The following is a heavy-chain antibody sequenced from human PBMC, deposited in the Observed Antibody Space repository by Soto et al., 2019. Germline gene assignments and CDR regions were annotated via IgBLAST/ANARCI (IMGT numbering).Heavy chain of an antibody. Sequence: QVQLQESGPGLVKPLETLSLTCTVPGGSITSYYWSWVRQPPGKGLDWIGYIYYNGNINYNPALKSRLTISVETSKNQLSLRLSSVTAAETAVYYCATGRVYFGSEYWGQGTGVTVSS. D-gene: IGHD3-10*01. V-gene: IGHV4-59*01. CDR2: IYYNGNI. J-gene: IGHJ4*02. CDR3: ATGRVYFGSEY. CDR1: GGSITSYY.